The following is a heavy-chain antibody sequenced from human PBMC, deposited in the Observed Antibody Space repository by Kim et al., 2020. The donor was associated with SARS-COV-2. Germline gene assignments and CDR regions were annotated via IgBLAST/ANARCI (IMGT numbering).Heavy chain of an antibody. J-gene: IGHJ4*01. CDR2: VSYDGSII. CDR3: ASCHYDTSGHSNYFDY. Sequence: GGSLRLSCAASGFTFNTYAMHWVRQAPGKGLEWVAVVSYDGSIIYYADSVKGRFTISRDNSRNTLYLQMNSLRAEDTALYYCASCHYDTSGHSNYFDYWG. CDR1: GFTFNTYA. V-gene: IGHV3-30*04. D-gene: IGHD3-22*01.